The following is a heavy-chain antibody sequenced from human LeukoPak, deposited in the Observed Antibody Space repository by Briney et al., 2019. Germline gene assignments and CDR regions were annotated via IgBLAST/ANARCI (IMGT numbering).Heavy chain of an antibody. J-gene: IGHJ4*02. V-gene: IGHV3-9*01. Sequence: PGGSLRLSCAASGFTFETYWMHWVRQAPGKGLEWVSGISWNSGSIGYADSVKGRFTISRDNAKNSLYLQMNSLRAEDTALYYCAKDLDPNGSGSPFLGLDYWGQGTLVTVSS. D-gene: IGHD3-10*01. CDR3: AKDLDPNGSGSPFLGLDY. CDR1: GFTFETYW. CDR2: ISWNSGSI.